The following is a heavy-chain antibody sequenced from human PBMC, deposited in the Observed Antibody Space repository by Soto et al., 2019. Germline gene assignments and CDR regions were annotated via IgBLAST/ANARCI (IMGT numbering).Heavy chain of an antibody. CDR1: GYTFTSYD. J-gene: IGHJ6*02. CDR2: MNPNSGNT. CDR3: ESRGYSSSWYYYYYYGMDV. V-gene: IGHV1-8*01. Sequence: QVQLVQSGAEVKKPGASVKVSCKASGYTFTSYDINWVRQATGQGLEWMGWMNPNSGNTGYAQKFQGRVTMTRNTSISTTYMELSRLRSEETAVYYCESRGYSSSWYYYYYYGMDVWGQGTTVTVSS. D-gene: IGHD6-13*01.